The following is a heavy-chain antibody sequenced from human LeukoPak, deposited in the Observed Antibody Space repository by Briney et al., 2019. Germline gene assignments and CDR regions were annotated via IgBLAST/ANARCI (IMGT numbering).Heavy chain of an antibody. J-gene: IGHJ2*01. CDR3: ASLPYGDYWYFDL. D-gene: IGHD4-17*01. CDR1: GGSISSYY. Sequence: SETLSLTCTVSGGSISSYYWSWIRQPPGKGLEWIGYIYYSGSTNYNPSLKSRVTISVDTSKNQFSLKLSSVTAADTAVYYCASLPYGDYWYFDLWGRGTLVTVSS. V-gene: IGHV4-59*01. CDR2: IYYSGST.